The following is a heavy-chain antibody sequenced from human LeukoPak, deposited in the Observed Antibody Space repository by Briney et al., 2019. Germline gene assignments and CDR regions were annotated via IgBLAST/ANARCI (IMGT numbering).Heavy chain of an antibody. Sequence: PGRSLRLSCVASGFTFSRYGMHWVRQAPGKGLEWVALISYDGSNKYYADSVKGRFTISRDNSKNTLYVQMNSLRVEDTAVYYCARDLSLIALTDWGQGTLVTVSS. CDR1: GFTFSRYG. V-gene: IGHV3-30*03. CDR2: ISYDGSNK. J-gene: IGHJ4*02. CDR3: ARDLSLIALTD. D-gene: IGHD3-22*01.